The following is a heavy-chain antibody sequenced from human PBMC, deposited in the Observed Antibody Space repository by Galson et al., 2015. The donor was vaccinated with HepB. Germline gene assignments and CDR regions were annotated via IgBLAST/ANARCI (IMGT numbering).Heavy chain of an antibody. V-gene: IGHV3-74*01. CDR2: INSDGSST. Sequence: SLRLSCAASGFTFSSYWMHWVRQAPGKGLVWVSRINSDGSSTSYTDSVKGRFTISRDNAKNTLYLQMNSLRAEDTAVYYCARGATVTTWLYYYYYYMDVWGKGTTVTVSS. J-gene: IGHJ6*03. CDR3: ARGATVTTWLYYYYYYMDV. D-gene: IGHD4-17*01. CDR1: GFTFSSYW.